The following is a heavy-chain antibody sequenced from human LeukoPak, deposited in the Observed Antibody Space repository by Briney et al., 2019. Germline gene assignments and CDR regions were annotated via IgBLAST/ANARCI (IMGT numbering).Heavy chain of an antibody. D-gene: IGHD4-23*01. Sequence: SETLSLTCAVYGGSFSGYYWSWIRQPPGKGLEWIGEINHSGSTNYNPSLKSRVTISVDTSKNQFSLKLSSVTAADTAVYYCAKSPRVVTSFDYWGQGTLVTVSS. V-gene: IGHV4-34*01. J-gene: IGHJ4*02. CDR2: INHSGST. CDR1: GGSFSGYY. CDR3: AKSPRVVTSFDY.